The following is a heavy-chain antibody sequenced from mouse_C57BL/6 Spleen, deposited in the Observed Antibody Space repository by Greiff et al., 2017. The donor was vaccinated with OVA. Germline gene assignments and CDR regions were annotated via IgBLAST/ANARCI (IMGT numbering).Heavy chain of an antibody. J-gene: IGHJ3*01. D-gene: IGHD1-1*01. CDR1: GYTFTNYW. CDR3: AVSTGERAWFAY. V-gene: IGHV1-63*01. Sequence: QVHVKQSGAELVRPGTSVKMSCKASGYTFTNYWIGWAKQRPGHGLEWIGDIYPGGGYTNYNEKFKGKATLTADKSSSTAYMQFSSLTSEDSAIYYCAVSTGERAWFAYWGQGTLVTVSA. CDR2: IYPGGGYT.